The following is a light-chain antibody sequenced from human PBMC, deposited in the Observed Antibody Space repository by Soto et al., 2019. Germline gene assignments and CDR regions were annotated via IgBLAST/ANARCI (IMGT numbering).Light chain of an antibody. V-gene: IGKV3-11*01. J-gene: IGKJ4*01. CDR2: DAS. CDR3: QQRRSWPIT. CDR1: QSLDSY. Sequence: EIVLTQSPATLSLSPGERATLSCRASQSLDSYLAWYQQKPGQAPMLLIYDASNRATGVPARFSGSGSGTDFTLTINSLEPEDFAVYYCQQRRSWPITFGGGTKVEIK.